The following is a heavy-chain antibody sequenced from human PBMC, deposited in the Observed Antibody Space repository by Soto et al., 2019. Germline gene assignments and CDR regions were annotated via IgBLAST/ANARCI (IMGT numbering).Heavy chain of an antibody. CDR2: ISWDGGST. CDR3: AKGYEMATIGAFDY. J-gene: IGHJ4*02. D-gene: IGHD5-12*01. CDR1: GFTFDDYT. V-gene: IGHV3-43*01. Sequence: PGGSLRLSCAASGFTFDDYTMHWVRQAPGKGLERVSLISWDGGSTYYADSVKGRFTISRDNSKNSLYLKMNSLRTEDTALYYCAKGYEMATIGAFDYWGQGTLVTVSS.